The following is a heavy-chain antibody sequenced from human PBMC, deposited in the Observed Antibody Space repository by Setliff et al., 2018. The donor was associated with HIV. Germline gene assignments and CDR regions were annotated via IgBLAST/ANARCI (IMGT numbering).Heavy chain of an antibody. V-gene: IGHV4-34*01. CDR3: ATSLITVPPDAFDI. Sequence: SETLSLTCAVYGGSFSGYYWNWIRQPPGKGLDWIGEINHSGNTNYNPSLKSRVTMSVDTSKNQFSLKLSSVTAADTAVYYCATSLITVPPDAFDIWGQGTMVTVSS. J-gene: IGHJ3*02. D-gene: IGHD4-4*01. CDR2: INHSGNT. CDR1: GGSFSGYY.